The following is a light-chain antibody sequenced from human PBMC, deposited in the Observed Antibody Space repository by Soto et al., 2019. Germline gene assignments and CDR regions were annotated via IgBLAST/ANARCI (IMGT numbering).Light chain of an antibody. V-gene: IGKV3-15*01. CDR3: QQDNERPPWT. CDR1: LTMNNN. Sequence: EIVMTQSPAPLSVSPGESVTLSCRASLTMNNNIAWYQHKPGQAPRLLIFGASSRATGVPGRFSGSGVGTEVTLSISSLQSEDFAVYSCQQDNERPPWTLGQGTTVDMK. CDR2: GAS. J-gene: IGKJ1*01.